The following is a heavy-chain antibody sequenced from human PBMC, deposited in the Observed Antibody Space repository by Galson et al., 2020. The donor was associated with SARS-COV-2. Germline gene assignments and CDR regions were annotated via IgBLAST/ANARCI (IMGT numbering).Heavy chain of an antibody. CDR1: GFSLSTSGVG. D-gene: IGHD3-3*01. V-gene: IGHV2-5*01. J-gene: IGHJ4*02. CDR3: AHRQKLITIFGVVISSPGYFDY. Sequence: ESGPTLVKPTQTLTLTCTFSGFSLSTSGVGVGWIRQPPGKALEWLALIYWNDDKRYSPSLKSRITITKDTSKNQVVLTMTNMDPVDTATYYCAHRQKLITIFGVVISSPGYFDYWGQGTLVTVSS. CDR2: IYWNDDK.